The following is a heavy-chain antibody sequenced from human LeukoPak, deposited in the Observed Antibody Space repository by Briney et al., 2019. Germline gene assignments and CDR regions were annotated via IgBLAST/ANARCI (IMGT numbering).Heavy chain of an antibody. D-gene: IGHD6-13*01. V-gene: IGHV3-7*01. CDR2: IKEDGTEK. Sequence: GGSLRLSCAASGFTFSTYWMSWFRQAPGKGLEWLGNIKEDGTEKYYLDSVRGRFTLSRDNAKNSLYLQMDSLRAEDTAVYYCARSGSTGWSGTNFDYWGQGTLVTVSA. CDR3: ARSGSTGWSGTNFDY. J-gene: IGHJ4*02. CDR1: GFTFSTYW.